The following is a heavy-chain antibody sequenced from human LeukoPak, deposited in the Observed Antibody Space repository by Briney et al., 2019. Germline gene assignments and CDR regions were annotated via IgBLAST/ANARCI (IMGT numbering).Heavy chain of an antibody. CDR3: ARESGRGRASPWFDY. J-gene: IGHJ4*02. Sequence: GGSLRLSCAASGFTFSTSSMNWVRQAPGKGLEWVSVMYSDGSTYYADSVKGRFTISRDNSKNTLDLQMTGLRAEATAVYYCARESGRGRASPWFDYWGQGTLVTVSS. D-gene: IGHD1-26*01. V-gene: IGHV3-53*01. CDR2: MYSDGST. CDR1: GFTFSTSS.